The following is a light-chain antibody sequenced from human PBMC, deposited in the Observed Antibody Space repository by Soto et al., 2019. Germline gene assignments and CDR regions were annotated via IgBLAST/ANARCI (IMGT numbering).Light chain of an antibody. Sequence: EIVLTQSPATLSLSPGERATLSCRASQSVSTYLACYQXKPGRAXXXXGXXXXXMSXGXPARFSGSGSGTDFTLTISSLEPEDFAVYYCQQRGNWPPGFTFGPGTKVDIK. V-gene: IGKV3-11*01. CDR2: XXX. CDR1: QSVSTY. J-gene: IGKJ3*01. CDR3: QQRGNWPPGFT.